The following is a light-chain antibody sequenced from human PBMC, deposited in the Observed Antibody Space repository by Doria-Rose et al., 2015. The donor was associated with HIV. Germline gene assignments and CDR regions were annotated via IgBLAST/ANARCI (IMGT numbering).Light chain of an antibody. CDR3: QQYGTSRGT. J-gene: IGKJ5*01. CDR2: DAS. Sequence: TQSPGTLSLSPGERATLSCRASQRVKSSYLAWYQQKPGQAPRLLIYDASTRATGIPDRFSGSGSGTDFTLTISRLEPEDVVAYYCQQYGTSRGTFGQGTRLEIK. V-gene: IGKV3-20*01. CDR1: QRVKSSY.